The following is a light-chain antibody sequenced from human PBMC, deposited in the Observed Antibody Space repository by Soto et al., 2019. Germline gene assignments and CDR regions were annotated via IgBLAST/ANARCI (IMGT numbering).Light chain of an antibody. CDR2: DAS. Sequence: EIVLTQSPATLSLSPGERATLSCRASQIVSTYLAWYQQKPGQAPRLLIYDASNSATGIPARFSGSGSGTDFTLTISSLEREDFAVYYCQQRSNWPFFGQGTKLEIK. V-gene: IGKV3-11*01. CDR3: QQRSNWPF. J-gene: IGKJ2*01. CDR1: QIVSTY.